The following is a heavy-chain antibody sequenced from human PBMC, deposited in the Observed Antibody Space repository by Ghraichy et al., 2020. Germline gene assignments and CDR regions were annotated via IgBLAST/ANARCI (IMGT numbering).Heavy chain of an antibody. J-gene: IGHJ2*01. D-gene: IGHD3-22*01. CDR3: ARDPYYYDSSGYAWYFDL. CDR1: GFTFSSYA. Sequence: GESLNISCAASGFTFSSYAMHWVRQAPGKGLEWVAVISYDGSNKYYADSVKGRFTISRDNSKNTLYLQMNSLRAEDTAVYYCARDPYYYDSSGYAWYFDLWGRGTLVTVSS. V-gene: IGHV3-30-3*01. CDR2: ISYDGSNK.